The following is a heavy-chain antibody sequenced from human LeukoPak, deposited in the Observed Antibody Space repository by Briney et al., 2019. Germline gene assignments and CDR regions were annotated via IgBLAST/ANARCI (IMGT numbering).Heavy chain of an antibody. V-gene: IGHV4-30-4*08. J-gene: IGHJ4*02. CDR2: IYYSGST. D-gene: IGHD4-23*01. CDR1: GGSISSGDYY. CDR3: ARVTSGVTPDY. Sequence: SETLSLTCTVSGGSISSGDYYWSWIRQPPGKGLEWIGYIYYSGSTDYNPSLKSRVTISVDMSKNQFSLKLSSVTAADTAVYYCARVTSGVTPDYWGQGTLVTVSS.